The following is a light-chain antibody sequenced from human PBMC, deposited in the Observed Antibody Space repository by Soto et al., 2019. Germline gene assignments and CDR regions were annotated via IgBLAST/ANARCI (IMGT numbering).Light chain of an antibody. CDR1: QGLNSD. CDR3: QHYYGYPLT. CDR2: GAS. Sequence: AIRITQSPSSLSASTGDSVTITCRASQGLNSDVAWYQQKAGKAPKLLIHGASTLQDGVPSRFSGSGSGTTFTLTITRLQPEDSATYYCQHYYGYPLTFGGGTNVEIK. V-gene: IGKV1-8*01. J-gene: IGKJ4*01.